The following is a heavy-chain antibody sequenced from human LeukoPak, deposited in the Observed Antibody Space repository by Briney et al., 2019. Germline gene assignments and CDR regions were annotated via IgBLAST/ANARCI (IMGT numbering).Heavy chain of an antibody. CDR2: ISAYNGNT. D-gene: IGHD3-10*02. V-gene: IGHV1-18*01. J-gene: IGHJ5*02. CDR3: ARDITMWVTALGP. CDR1: GYTFTSNG. Sequence: GASVKVSCKASGYTFTSNGISWVRQAPGQGLEWMGWISAYNGNTNYAQRLQGRVTMTTDTSTSTAYMELRSLRSDDTAVYYCARDITMWVTALGPWGQGTLVTVSS.